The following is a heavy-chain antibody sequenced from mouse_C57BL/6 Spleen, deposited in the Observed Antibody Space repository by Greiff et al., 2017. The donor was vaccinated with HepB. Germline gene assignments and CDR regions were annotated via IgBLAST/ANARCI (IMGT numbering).Heavy chain of an antibody. J-gene: IGHJ3*01. CDR2: ILPGSGST. CDR1: GYTFTGYR. D-gene: IGHD2-5*01. Sequence: QVQLQQSGAELMKPGASVKLSCKATGYTFTGYRIEWVKQRPGHGLEWIGEILPGSGSTNYNEKFKGKATFTADTSSNTAYMRLSSLTTEDSAIYYCARGGYSNAWFAYWGQGTLVTVSA. V-gene: IGHV1-9*01. CDR3: ARGGYSNAWFAY.